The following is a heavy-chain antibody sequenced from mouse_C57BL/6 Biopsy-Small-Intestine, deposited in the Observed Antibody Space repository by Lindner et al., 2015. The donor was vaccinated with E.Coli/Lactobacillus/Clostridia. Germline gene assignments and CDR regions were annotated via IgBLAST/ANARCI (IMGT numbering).Heavy chain of an antibody. V-gene: IGHV1-55*01. CDR1: GYPFSSYG. Sequence: SVKVSCKASGYPFSSYGITWVRQAPGQGLEWMGWIDPFNVNTNYAEKFQGRVNMTRDTATXTAYMELRSLRSDDTAVYYCARDGQAWGTFRFRDVWGQGTLVTVSS. CDR2: IDPFNVNT. CDR3: ARDGQAWGTFRFRDV. D-gene: IGHD3-2*02. J-gene: IGHJ4*01.